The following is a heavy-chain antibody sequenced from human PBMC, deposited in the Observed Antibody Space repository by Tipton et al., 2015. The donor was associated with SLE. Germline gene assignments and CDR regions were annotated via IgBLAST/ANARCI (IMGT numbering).Heavy chain of an antibody. Sequence: GSLRLSCATSGFTFSDSAMSWVRQAPGEGLEWVSTLTGSGHRTYYADSVNGRFIISRDTSKNTLYLQMNTLRPEDTGFYYCARDLRFYGSGSRYYFDHWGQGTSVTVSP. CDR2: LTGSGHRT. V-gene: IGHV3-23*01. CDR3: ARDLRFYGSGSRYYFDH. CDR1: GFTFSDSA. J-gene: IGHJ4*02. D-gene: IGHD3-10*01.